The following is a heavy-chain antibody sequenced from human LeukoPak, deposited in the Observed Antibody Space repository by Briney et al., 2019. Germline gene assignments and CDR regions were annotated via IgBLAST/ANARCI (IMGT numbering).Heavy chain of an antibody. V-gene: IGHV1-24*01. CDR3: ATFTRGYYYDSSGYLIFDY. CDR2: FDPEDGET. CDR1: GYTLTELS. J-gene: IGHJ4*02. D-gene: IGHD3-22*01. Sequence: ASVKVSCKVSGYTLTELSMHWVRQAPGKGLEWMGGFDPEDGETIYAQKFQGRVTMTEDTPTDTAYMELSSLRSEDTAVYYCATFTRGYYYDSSGYLIFDYWGQGTLVTVSS.